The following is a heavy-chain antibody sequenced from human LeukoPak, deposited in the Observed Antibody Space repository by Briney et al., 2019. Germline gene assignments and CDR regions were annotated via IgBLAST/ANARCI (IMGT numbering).Heavy chain of an antibody. CDR1: GGSISSGDYY. D-gene: IGHD3/OR15-3a*01. CDR2: IYYSGST. V-gene: IGHV4-30-4*08. J-gene: IGHJ6*03. CDR3: ARVDNYYYYYMDV. Sequence: SQTLSLTCTVSGGSISSGDYYWSWIRQPPGKGLECIGYIYYSGSTYYNPSLKSRVTISVDTSKNQFSLKLSSVTAADTAVYYCARVDNYYYYYMDVWGKGTTVTVSS.